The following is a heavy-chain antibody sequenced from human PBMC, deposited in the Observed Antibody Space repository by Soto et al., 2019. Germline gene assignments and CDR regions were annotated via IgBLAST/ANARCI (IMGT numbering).Heavy chain of an antibody. V-gene: IGHV3-23*01. J-gene: IGHJ4*02. CDR2: IIHTGDNT. CDR1: GFTFSSYD. Sequence: EVQLLESGGGLVQPGGSLRLSCADSGFTFSSYDMTWVRQAPGKGLEWVSTIIHTGDNTYYADSVKGRFTISRYISKNSLYLQMSRLRAEDTALYYCARGTSIAYWGQGTLVTVSS. CDR3: ARGTSIAY.